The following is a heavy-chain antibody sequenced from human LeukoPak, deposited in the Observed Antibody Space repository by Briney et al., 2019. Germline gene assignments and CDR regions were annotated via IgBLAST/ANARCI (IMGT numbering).Heavy chain of an antibody. D-gene: IGHD1-26*01. CDR2: INWNRGSN. V-gene: IGHV3-9*03. Sequence: GGSLRLSCAASGFTFNDYAMHWVRQAPGKGLEWVAGINWNRGSNDYAAFVKGRFPISRAQAKKSLYLKMNCLRVEDMALYYCAEGRSGSYERVGCDIWGQGKMVTVSS. CDR3: AEGRSGSYERVGCDI. CDR1: GFTFNDYA. J-gene: IGHJ3*02.